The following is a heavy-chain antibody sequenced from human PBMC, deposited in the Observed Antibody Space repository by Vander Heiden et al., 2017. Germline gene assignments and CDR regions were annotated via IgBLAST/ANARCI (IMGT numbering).Heavy chain of an antibody. V-gene: IGHV1-69*01. CDR1: GGTFSSYA. CDR3: ARLSTIKEGGWFDP. Sequence: QVQLVQSGAEVKKPGASVKVSCKASGGTFSSYAISWGRQAPGQGLECMGGIIPIFGTANYAQKFQGRVTITADESTSTAYMELSSMRSEDPAVYYCARLSTIKEGGWFDPWGQGTLVTVSS. D-gene: IGHD3-10*01. CDR2: IIPIFGTA. J-gene: IGHJ5*02.